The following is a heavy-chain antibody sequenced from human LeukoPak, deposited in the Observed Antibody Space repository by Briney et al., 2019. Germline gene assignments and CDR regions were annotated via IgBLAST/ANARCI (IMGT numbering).Heavy chain of an antibody. CDR1: GGTFSSYA. CDR3: ARGPDYSNWFDP. CDR2: IIPIFGTA. Sequence: ASVKVFCKASGGTFSSYAISWVRQAPGQGLEWMGGIIPIFGTANYAQKFQGRVTITADESTSTAYMELSSLRSEDTAVYYCARGPDYSNWFDPWGQGTLASVSS. D-gene: IGHD4-11*01. J-gene: IGHJ5*02. V-gene: IGHV1-69*13.